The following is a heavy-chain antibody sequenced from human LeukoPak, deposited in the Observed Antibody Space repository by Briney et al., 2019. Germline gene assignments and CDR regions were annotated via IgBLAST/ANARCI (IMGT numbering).Heavy chain of an antibody. J-gene: IGHJ4*02. CDR1: GYTFIDYY. Sequence: ASAKVSCKASGYTFIDYYMHWLRQAPGQGLEWMGWINPKSGGAKYAQSFQGRVTMTTDTSISTAYMELSRLRSDDTAVYYCARGPSAGQFDYWGQGTLVTVSS. CDR2: INPKSGGA. CDR3: ARGPSAGQFDY. V-gene: IGHV1-2*02.